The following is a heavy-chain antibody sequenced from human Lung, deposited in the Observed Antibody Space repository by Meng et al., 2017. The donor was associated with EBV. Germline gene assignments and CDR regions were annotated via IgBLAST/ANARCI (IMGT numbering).Heavy chain of an antibody. J-gene: IGHJ4*02. CDR1: RGFITSGDW. CDR3: ARAGYHRPASEY. D-gene: IGHD2-15*01. Sequence: QGRLEESGPGLVNPSQTLSLTCAFSRGFITSGDWWSWVRQSPGKGLEWIGEIHHSGGTSYNPSLKSRVTISLDMSKDQFSLRLSSVTAADTAVYYCARAGYHRPASEYWGQGTLVTVSS. CDR2: IHHSGGT. V-gene: IGHV4-4*02.